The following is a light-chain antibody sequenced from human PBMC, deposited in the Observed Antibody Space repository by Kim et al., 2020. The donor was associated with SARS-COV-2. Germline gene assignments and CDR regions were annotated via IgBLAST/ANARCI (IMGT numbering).Light chain of an antibody. Sequence: QSVLTQPPSASGTPGQRVTISCSGSSSNIGSNAVNWYRHLPGTAPKLLIYNNNQRPSGVPDRFSVSKSGTSASLAISGLQSEDEAYYYCAPWDDSLNGVVFGGGTQLTVL. CDR3: APWDDSLNGVV. CDR2: NNN. V-gene: IGLV1-44*01. J-gene: IGLJ2*01. CDR1: SSNIGSNA.